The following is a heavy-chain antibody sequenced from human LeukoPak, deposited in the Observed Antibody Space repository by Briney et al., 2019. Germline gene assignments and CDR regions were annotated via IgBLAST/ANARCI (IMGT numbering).Heavy chain of an antibody. V-gene: IGHV4-61*02. CDR3: ARWSGSVTARNYYYYMDV. J-gene: IGHJ6*03. D-gene: IGHD6-6*01. Sequence: SETLSLTCTVSGGSVRRGNYYWTWIRQPAGSGLEWIRRIYTSGTTDYNPSLRTRVTISVDASRNQFSLNLSSVTAADTAVYYCARWSGSVTARNYYYYMDVWGEGTTVTVSS. CDR1: GGSVRRGNYY. CDR2: IYTSGTT.